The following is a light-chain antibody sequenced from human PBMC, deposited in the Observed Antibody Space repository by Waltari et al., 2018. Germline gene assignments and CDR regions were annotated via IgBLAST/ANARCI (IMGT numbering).Light chain of an antibody. CDR3: CSYAGSSTFYV. V-gene: IGLV2-23*02. Sequence: QSALTQPASVSGSPGQSITISCTGTSSDVGSYKLVSWYQQNPGKAPKVMIYEDSKRPSGVSSRFSGSKSGNTASLTISGLQAEDEADYYCCSYAGSSTFYVFGTGTKVTVL. CDR1: SSDVGSYKL. J-gene: IGLJ1*01. CDR2: EDS.